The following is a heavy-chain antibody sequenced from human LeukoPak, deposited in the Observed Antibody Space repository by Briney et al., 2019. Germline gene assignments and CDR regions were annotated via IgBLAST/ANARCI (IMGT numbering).Heavy chain of an antibody. V-gene: IGHV1-18*04. J-gene: IGHJ4*02. CDR2: ISAYNGNT. Sequence: ASVKVSCKASGYTFTGYYMHWVRQAPGQGLEWMGWISAYNGNTNYAQKLQGRVTMTTDTSTSTAYMELRSLRSDDTAVYYCARDGVAAAGVDYWGQGTLVTVSS. CDR1: GYTFTGYY. D-gene: IGHD6-13*01. CDR3: ARDGVAAAGVDY.